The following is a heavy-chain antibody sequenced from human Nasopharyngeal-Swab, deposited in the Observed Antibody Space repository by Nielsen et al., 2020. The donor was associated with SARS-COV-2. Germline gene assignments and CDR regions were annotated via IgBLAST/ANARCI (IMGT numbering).Heavy chain of an antibody. CDR3: ARGQRLWFGETGMDV. CDR2: IYHSGST. D-gene: IGHD3-10*01. V-gene: IGHV4-30-2*05. J-gene: IGHJ6*02. Sequence: LRLSCAVSGGSISSGGYSWSWIRQPPGKGLEWIGYIYHSGSTYYNPSLKSRVTISVDTSKNQFSLKLSSVTAADTAVYYCARGQRLWFGETGMDVWGQGTTVTVSS. CDR1: GGSISSGGYS.